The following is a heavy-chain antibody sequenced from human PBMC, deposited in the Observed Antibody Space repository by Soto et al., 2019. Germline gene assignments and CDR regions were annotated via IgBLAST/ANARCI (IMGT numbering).Heavy chain of an antibody. D-gene: IGHD1-26*01. CDR1: GGSINNNGYF. CDR3: ARGTSGDKLDN. V-gene: IGHV4-30-4*01. CDR2: IYNSGST. J-gene: IGHJ4*02. Sequence: LSLACTVSGGSINNNGYFWSWIRQPPGSGLEWIGHIYNSGSTYSNPSLKSRLTISVDTSKNQFSLKLSSVTAADTAVDYCARGTSGDKLDNWGQGTLVTVSS.